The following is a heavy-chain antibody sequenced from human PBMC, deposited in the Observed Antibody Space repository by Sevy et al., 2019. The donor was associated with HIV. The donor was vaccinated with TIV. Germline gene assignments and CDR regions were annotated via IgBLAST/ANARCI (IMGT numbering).Heavy chain of an antibody. J-gene: IGHJ6*02. D-gene: IGHD3-3*01. CDR1: GYTFTSYY. Sequence: ASVKVSCKASGYTFTSYYMHWVRQAPGQGLEWMGIINPSGGSKSYAQKFQGRVTMTRDSSTSTVYMELSSLRSEDTAVYYCVRVGDNDFWSGYSSDAVGMDVWGQGTTVTVSS. CDR3: VRVGDNDFWSGYSSDAVGMDV. CDR2: INPSGGSK. V-gene: IGHV1-46*03.